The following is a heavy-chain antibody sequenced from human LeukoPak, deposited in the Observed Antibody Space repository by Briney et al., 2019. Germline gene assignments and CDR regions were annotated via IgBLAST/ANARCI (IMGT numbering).Heavy chain of an antibody. CDR2: ISAYNGNT. V-gene: IGHV1-18*01. CDR1: GYTFTSYG. Sequence: GASVKVSCKASGYTFTSYGISWVRQAPGQGLEWMGWISAYNGNTNYAQKLQGRVTMTTDTSTSTAYMELRSPRSDDTAVYYCARDATHDYGDYFDYWGQGTLVTVSS. D-gene: IGHD4-17*01. CDR3: ARDATHDYGDYFDY. J-gene: IGHJ4*02.